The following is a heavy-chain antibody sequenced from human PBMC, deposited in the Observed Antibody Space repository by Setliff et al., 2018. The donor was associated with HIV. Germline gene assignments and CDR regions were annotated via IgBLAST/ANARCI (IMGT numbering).Heavy chain of an antibody. CDR1: GFTFTSSA. CDR3: AAEVKGILWFGGDAFDI. D-gene: IGHD3-10*01. CDR2: IVVGSGNT. V-gene: IGHV1-58*01. J-gene: IGHJ3*02. Sequence: SVKVSCKASGFTFTSSAVQWVRQARGQRLEWIGWIVVGSGNTNHAQKFQERVTITRDMSTSTAYMELSSLRSEDTAVYYCAAEVKGILWFGGDAFDIWGQGTMVTVSS.